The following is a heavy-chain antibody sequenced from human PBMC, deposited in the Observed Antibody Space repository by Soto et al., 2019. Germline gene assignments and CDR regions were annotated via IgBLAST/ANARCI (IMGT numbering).Heavy chain of an antibody. V-gene: IGHV4-31*03. CDR1: GGSISSGAHY. J-gene: IGHJ4*02. CDR3: ARERGNKQLGFEY. Sequence: PSETLSLTCTVAGGSISSGAHYWSWIRQHPGGGLEWIGYVFNSGTPYYNPSLKSRVTISIDTSKNQFFLRLTSVTAADTAVYFCARERGNKQLGFEYWGQGTPVTVSS. CDR2: VFNSGTP. D-gene: IGHD1-1*01.